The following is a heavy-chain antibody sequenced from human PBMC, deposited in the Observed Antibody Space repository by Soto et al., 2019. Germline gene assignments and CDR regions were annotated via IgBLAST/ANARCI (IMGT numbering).Heavy chain of an antibody. CDR2: ISDDGSTK. Sequence: QVQLVESGGGMVQPGRSLRLSCAASGFTFSSYGMHWVRQAPGKRLEWVAIISDDGSTKHYVDSVKGRFTVSRDNSKNTLYVELNSLRPEDTAVYYWAKSQESGGNDCKGDQWGRGTLVTVSS. J-gene: IGHJ4*02. CDR1: GFTFSSYG. CDR3: AKSQESGGNDCKGDQ. D-gene: IGHD2-15*01. V-gene: IGHV3-30*18.